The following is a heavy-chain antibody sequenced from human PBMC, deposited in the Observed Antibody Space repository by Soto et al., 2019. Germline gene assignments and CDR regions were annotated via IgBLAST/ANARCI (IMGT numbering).Heavy chain of an antibody. CDR2: IIPIFGTA. V-gene: IGHV1-69*01. CDR3: ASDQRDGYKSGAFAY. CDR1: GGTFSSYA. Sequence: QVQLVQSGAEVKKPGSSVKVSCKASGGTFSSYAISWVRQAPGQGLEWMGGIIPIFGTANYAQKFQGRVTITADESTSTAYMELSRLRSEDTAVYYFASDQRDGYKSGAFAYWGQGTLVTVSS. D-gene: IGHD5-12*01. J-gene: IGHJ4*02.